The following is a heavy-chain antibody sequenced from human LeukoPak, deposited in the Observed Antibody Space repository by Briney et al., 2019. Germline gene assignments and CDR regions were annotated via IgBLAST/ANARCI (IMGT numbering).Heavy chain of an antibody. CDR1: GFTFDDYG. D-gene: IGHD3-22*01. J-gene: IGHJ4*02. CDR2: IYTSGST. CDR3: ARGQYYYDSSGSRYFDY. Sequence: GSLRLSCAASGFTFDDYGMSWIRQPAGKGLEWIGRIYTSGSTNYNPSLKSRVTMSVDTSKNQFSLKLSSVTAADTAVYYCARGQYYYDSSGSRYFDYWAREPWSPSPQ. V-gene: IGHV4-4*07.